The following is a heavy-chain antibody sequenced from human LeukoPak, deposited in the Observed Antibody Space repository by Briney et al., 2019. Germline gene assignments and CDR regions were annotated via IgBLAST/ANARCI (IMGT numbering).Heavy chain of an antibody. J-gene: IGHJ4*02. CDR2: IYPSDSDT. D-gene: IGHD3-10*01. CDR1: GYSFTSYW. V-gene: IGHV5-51*01. CDR3: ARHYGSASYYFDY. Sequence: GESLKISCKGSGYSFTSYWIGWVRQMLGEGLGWMGIIYPSDSDTRYSPSFQGQVTLSADKSISTAYLQRSSLKASDTAIYYCARHYGSASYYFDYWGQGTLVTVSS.